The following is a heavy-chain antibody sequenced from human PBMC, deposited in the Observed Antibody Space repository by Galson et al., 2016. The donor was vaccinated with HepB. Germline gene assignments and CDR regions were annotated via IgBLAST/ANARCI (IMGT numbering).Heavy chain of an antibody. D-gene: IGHD1-26*01. CDR3: VKGMGRH. Sequence: SLRLSCAASGFTFDDYAMHWVRQAPGKGLEWVSLITWDGGDSYYADSVKGRFTISRDNNKNSLYLQMNSLRGEDTALYYCVKGMGRHRGQGTLVTVSS. CDR2: ITWDGGDS. J-gene: IGHJ4*02. CDR1: GFTFDDYA. V-gene: IGHV3-43D*03.